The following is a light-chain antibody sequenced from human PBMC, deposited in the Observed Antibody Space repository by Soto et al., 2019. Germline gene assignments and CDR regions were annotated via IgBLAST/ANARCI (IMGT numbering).Light chain of an antibody. CDR1: QSVSRNY. CDR3: QHYGRSAYT. J-gene: IGKJ2*01. V-gene: IGKV3-20*01. Sequence: ELVWTQSPATLSFSQGERATLSCRASQSVSRNYLAWSQQKPGQAPRLLIYGASSRATGIPDRFSGSGSGTDFTLTISRLEPEDFAVYYCQHYGRSAYTFGQGTTLEIK. CDR2: GAS.